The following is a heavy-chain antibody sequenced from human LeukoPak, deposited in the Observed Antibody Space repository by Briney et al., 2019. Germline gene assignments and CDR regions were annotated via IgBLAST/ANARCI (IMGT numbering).Heavy chain of an antibody. J-gene: IGHJ6*02. Sequence: SETLSLTCAVYGGSFSGYCWTWIRQPPGKGLEWIGEINHSGSTNYNPSLKSRVTISVDTSKNQFSLKLSSVTAADTAVYYCARGNIVLMVYAIPPYGMDVWGQGTTVTVSS. D-gene: IGHD2-8*01. CDR2: INHSGST. V-gene: IGHV4-34*01. CDR1: GGSFSGYC. CDR3: ARGNIVLMVYAIPPYGMDV.